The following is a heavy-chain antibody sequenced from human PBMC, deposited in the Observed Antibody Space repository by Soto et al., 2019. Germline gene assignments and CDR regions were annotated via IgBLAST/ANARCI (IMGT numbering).Heavy chain of an antibody. CDR3: ARHKQAFGELLWDFDY. V-gene: IGHV4-59*08. Sequence: SETLSLTCTVSGGSISSYYWSWIRQPPGKGLEWIGYIYYSGSTNYNPSLKSRVTISVDTSKNQFSLKLSSVTAADTAVYYCARHKQAFGELLWDFDYWGQGTLVTVSS. CDR1: GGSISSYY. J-gene: IGHJ4*02. CDR2: IYYSGST. D-gene: IGHD3-10*01.